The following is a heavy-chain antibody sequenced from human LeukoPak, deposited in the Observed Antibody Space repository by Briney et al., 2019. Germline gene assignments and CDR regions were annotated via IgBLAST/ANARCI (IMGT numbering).Heavy chain of an antibody. CDR1: GYTFTGYY. Sequence: ASVKVSCKASGYTFTGYYIHWVRLAPGRGLEWMGWVNPHSGGTNYAQKFHGRVTMTRETSITTAYMELSSLRSDDTAIYYCAKTDNKYDSRLILNWGQGTQVTVSS. D-gene: IGHD3-22*01. V-gene: IGHV1-2*02. CDR3: AKTDNKYDSRLILN. J-gene: IGHJ4*02. CDR2: VNPHSGGT.